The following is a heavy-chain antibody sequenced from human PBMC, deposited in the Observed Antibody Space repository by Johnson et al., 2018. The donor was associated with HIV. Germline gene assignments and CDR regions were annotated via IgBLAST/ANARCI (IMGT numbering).Heavy chain of an antibody. J-gene: IGHJ3*02. V-gene: IGHV3-66*01. CDR3: ALNWGAEGAFDI. Sequence: VQLVESGGGLVQPGGSLRLSCAASGFTVSNNYMTWVRQAPGKGLEWVSLIYSGGSTYYADSVKGRFTISRDNSKKTLYLQVNSLRAEDTAVYYCALNWGAEGAFDIWGQGTMVTVSS. D-gene: IGHD7-27*01. CDR1: GFTVSNNY. CDR2: IYSGGST.